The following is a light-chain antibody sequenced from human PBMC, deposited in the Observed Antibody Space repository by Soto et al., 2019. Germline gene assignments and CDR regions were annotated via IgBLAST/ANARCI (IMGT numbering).Light chain of an antibody. V-gene: IGKV3-15*01. J-gene: IGKJ1*01. CDR3: QQYGSWWT. CDR1: QGVSSN. CDR2: GAS. Sequence: EIVMTQSPATLSVSPGERATLSCRASQGVSSNLAWYQQKPGQAPRLLIYGASTRATGIPARFSGSGSGTEFTLTISRLEPEDFAVYHCQQYGSWWTFGQGTKVDI.